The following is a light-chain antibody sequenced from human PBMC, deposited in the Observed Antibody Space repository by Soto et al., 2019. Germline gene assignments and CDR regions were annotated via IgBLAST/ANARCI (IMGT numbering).Light chain of an antibody. Sequence: QSVLTQPASVSGSPGQTITISCTGTSSDVGGYNYVSWFQQHPGKVPKLMIYEVSNRPSGVSNRFSGSKSANTASLTISGLQAEDEADYYCSSYTTSNTLHVFGTGTKLTVL. CDR2: EVS. CDR1: SSDVGGYNY. V-gene: IGLV2-14*01. J-gene: IGLJ1*01. CDR3: SSYTTSNTLHV.